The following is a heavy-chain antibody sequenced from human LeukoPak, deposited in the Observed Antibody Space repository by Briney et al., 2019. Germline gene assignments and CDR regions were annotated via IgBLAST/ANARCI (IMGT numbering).Heavy chain of an antibody. V-gene: IGHV3-23*01. CDR1: GFTFSRYA. Sequence: PGGSLRLSCAASGFTFSRYAMSWVRQTPGKGLEWVSTINGTGVTTYYADSVKGRFTMSRDNSRNTLYLQMNSLRAEDTAVYYCAKSISGWSDRIGYYFDYWGQGTLVTVSS. J-gene: IGHJ4*02. CDR3: AKSISGWSDRIGYYFDY. CDR2: INGTGVTT. D-gene: IGHD6-19*01.